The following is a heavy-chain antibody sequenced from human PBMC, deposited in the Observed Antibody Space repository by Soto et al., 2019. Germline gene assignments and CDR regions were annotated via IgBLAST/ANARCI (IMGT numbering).Heavy chain of an antibody. J-gene: IGHJ4*02. Sequence: EVQLLESGGGLVQPGWSLRLSCAASGCTFSSYAMSWVRQAPGKGLEWVSAISGSGGSTYYADSVKGRFTISRDNSKNTLYLQMNSLRAEDTAVYYCAKVRPQYYDSSVYLYYFDYWGQGTMVTVSS. CDR2: ISGSGGST. CDR1: GCTFSSYA. CDR3: AKVRPQYYDSSVYLYYFDY. V-gene: IGHV3-23*01. D-gene: IGHD3-22*01.